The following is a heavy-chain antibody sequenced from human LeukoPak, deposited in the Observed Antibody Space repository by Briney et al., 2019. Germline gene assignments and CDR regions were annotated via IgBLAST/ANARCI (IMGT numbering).Heavy chain of an antibody. V-gene: IGHV3-11*01. J-gene: IGHJ4*02. Sequence: PGGSLRLSCAASGFTFNDYYMSWIRQAPGKGLEWVSYISSSGSTIHYADSVKGRFTTSRDNAKNSLYLQMNSLRADDTAVYYCARNRGGSYFYSIFDYWGQGTLVTVSS. CDR3: ARNRGGSYFYSIFDY. D-gene: IGHD3-10*01. CDR1: GFTFNDYY. CDR2: ISSSGSTI.